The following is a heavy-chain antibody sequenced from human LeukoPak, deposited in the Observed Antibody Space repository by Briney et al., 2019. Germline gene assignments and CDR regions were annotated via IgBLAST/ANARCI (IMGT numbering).Heavy chain of an antibody. CDR2: IYYSGST. CDR3: ARAVSGRFDY. J-gene: IGHJ4*02. D-gene: IGHD6-19*01. Sequence: LEWIGYIYYSGSTNYNPSLNSRVTISVDTSKNQFSLRLSSVTAADTAIYYCARAVSGRFDYWGQGTLVTVSS. V-gene: IGHV4-59*08.